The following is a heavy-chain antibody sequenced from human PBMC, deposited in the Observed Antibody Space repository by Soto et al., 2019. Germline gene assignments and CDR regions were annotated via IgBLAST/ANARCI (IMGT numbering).Heavy chain of an antibody. CDR1: GFSLSTSGVA. V-gene: IGHV2-5*02. CDR2: IYWDDDK. Sequence: QITLKESGPTLVKPTQTLTLTCTFSGFSLSTSGVAVGWIRQPPGKALEWLALIYWDDDKRYSPSMKGRLTITRETSKNQVVLIMTSMDPEDTATYYCAHRLTATAFDIWGQGTMVTVSS. J-gene: IGHJ3*02. D-gene: IGHD2-21*02. CDR3: AHRLTATAFDI.